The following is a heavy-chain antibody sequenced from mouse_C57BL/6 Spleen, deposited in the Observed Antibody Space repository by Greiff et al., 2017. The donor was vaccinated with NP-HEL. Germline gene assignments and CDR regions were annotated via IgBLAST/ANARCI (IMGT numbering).Heavy chain of an antibody. Sequence: EVQLQESGPGLVKPSQSLSLTCSVTGYSITSGYYCNWIRQFPGNKLEWMGYISYDGSNNYNPSLKNRISITRDTSKNQFFLKLNSVTTEDTATYYCARDAPYFPTTGAYAMDYWGQGTSVTVSS. CDR1: GYSITSGYY. D-gene: IGHD2-14*01. V-gene: IGHV3-6*01. CDR2: ISYDGSN. J-gene: IGHJ4*01. CDR3: ARDAPYFPTTGAYAMDY.